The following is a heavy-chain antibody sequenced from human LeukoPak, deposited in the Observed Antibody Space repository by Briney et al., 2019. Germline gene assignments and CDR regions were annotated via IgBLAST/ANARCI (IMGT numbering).Heavy chain of an antibody. CDR3: ARGISGTTGTWYNWFDP. J-gene: IGHJ5*02. Sequence: ASVKVSCKASGYTFTSYGISWVRQAPGQGLEWMGWINPNSGGTNYAQKFQGRVTMTRDTSTSTAYMELSRLRSDDTAVYYCARGISGTTGTWYNWFDPWGQGTLVTVSS. CDR2: INPNSGGT. V-gene: IGHV1-2*02. D-gene: IGHD1-1*01. CDR1: GYTFTSYG.